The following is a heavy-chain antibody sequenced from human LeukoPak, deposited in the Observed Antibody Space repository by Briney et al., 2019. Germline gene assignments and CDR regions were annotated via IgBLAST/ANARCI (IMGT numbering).Heavy chain of an antibody. CDR1: GGSFSGYY. Sequence: SETLSLTCAVYGGSFSGYYWSWIRQPPGKGLEWIGEINHSGSTNYNPSLKSRVTISVDTSKNQFSLKLSSVTAADTAVYYCARSTVVPAFYYYGMDVWGQGITVTVSS. V-gene: IGHV4-34*01. CDR3: ARSTVVPAFYYYGMDV. CDR2: INHSGST. D-gene: IGHD2-2*01. J-gene: IGHJ6*02.